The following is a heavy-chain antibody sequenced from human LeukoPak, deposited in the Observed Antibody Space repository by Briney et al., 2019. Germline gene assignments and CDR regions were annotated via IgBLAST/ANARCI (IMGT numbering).Heavy chain of an antibody. D-gene: IGHD3-10*01. Sequence: SGTLSLTCAVSGGAISNSNWWSWVRQPPGKGLEWIGEIYHSGRDNYNPSLKSRVTISIDTSNNQFSQKLYSVTAADTAVYYCARHGSGTYFVSWGQGTLVTVSS. J-gene: IGHJ5*02. V-gene: IGHV4-4*02. CDR2: IYHSGRD. CDR1: GGAISNSNW. CDR3: ARHGSGTYFVS.